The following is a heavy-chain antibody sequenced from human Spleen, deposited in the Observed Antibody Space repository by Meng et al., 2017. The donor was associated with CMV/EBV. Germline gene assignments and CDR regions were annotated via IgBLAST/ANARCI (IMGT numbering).Heavy chain of an antibody. D-gene: IGHD3-3*01. Sequence: ASVKVSCKASGYTFTSYDINWVRQATGQGLEWMGWMNPNSGNTGYAQKFQGRVTMTRNTSISTAYMELSSLRSEDTAVYYCARGIHTITIFGVVIPYYYGMDVWGQGTTVTVSS. V-gene: IGHV1-8*01. J-gene: IGHJ6*02. CDR2: MNPNSGNT. CDR1: GYTFTSYD. CDR3: ARGIHTITIFGVVIPYYYGMDV.